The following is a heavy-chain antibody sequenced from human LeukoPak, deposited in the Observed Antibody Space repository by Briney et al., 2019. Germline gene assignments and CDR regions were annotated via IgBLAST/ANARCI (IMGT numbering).Heavy chain of an antibody. CDR3: AKNYYDSSGYYPMLDY. Sequence: PGGSLRLSCAASGFTFSSYGMHWVRQAPGKGLEWVAVISYDGSNKYYADSVKGRFTTSRDNSKNTLYLQMNSLRAEDTAVYYCAKNYYDSSGYYPMLDYWGQGTLVTVSS. V-gene: IGHV3-30*18. D-gene: IGHD3-22*01. J-gene: IGHJ4*02. CDR2: ISYDGSNK. CDR1: GFTFSSYG.